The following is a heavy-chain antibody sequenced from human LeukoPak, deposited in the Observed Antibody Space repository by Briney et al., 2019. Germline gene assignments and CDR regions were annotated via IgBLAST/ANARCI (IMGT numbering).Heavy chain of an antibody. Sequence: GGSLRLSCAASGFTFSSYTMNWVRQDPGKGLEWVSVIYSGGSTYYADSMKGRFTISRDNSKNTLYLQMNSLRAEDTAVYYCAREVSPKYYYDSSGYLGASAWGQGTMVTVSS. D-gene: IGHD3-22*01. CDR3: AREVSPKYYYDSSGYLGASA. V-gene: IGHV3-66*01. J-gene: IGHJ3*01. CDR2: IYSGGST. CDR1: GFTFSSYT.